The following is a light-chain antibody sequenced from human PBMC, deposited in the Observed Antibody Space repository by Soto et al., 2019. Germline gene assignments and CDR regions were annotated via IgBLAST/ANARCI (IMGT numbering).Light chain of an antibody. CDR2: EVN. CDR1: NSDVGGYNY. Sequence: ALTQPPSASGSPGQSVTISCTGTNSDVGGYNYVSWYQRHPGKAPKLIIYEVNKRPSGVPDRFSGSKSGNTASLTVSGLQAEDEADYYCSSYLNYNSEVFGTGTKVTVL. CDR3: SSYLNYNSEV. V-gene: IGLV2-8*01. J-gene: IGLJ1*01.